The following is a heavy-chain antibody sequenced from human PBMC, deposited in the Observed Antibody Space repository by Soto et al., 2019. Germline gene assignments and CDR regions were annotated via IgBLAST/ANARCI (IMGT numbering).Heavy chain of an antibody. CDR3: AKGRGSGWAWYFDN. V-gene: IGHV3-48*03. CDR2: IHPSGQPI. J-gene: IGHJ4*02. D-gene: IGHD6-19*01. CDR1: GFTFSGSE. Sequence: QAGGSLRLSCAVSGFTFSGSEMYWVRQAPGKGLEWISYIHPSGQPIFYADSVKGRFTISRDNANNSLFLQMNSLRGEDTAVYYCAKGRGSGWAWYFDNWGQGTLVTVSS.